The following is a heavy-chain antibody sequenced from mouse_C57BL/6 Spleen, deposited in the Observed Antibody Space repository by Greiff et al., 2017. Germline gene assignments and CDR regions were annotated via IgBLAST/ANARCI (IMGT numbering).Heavy chain of an antibody. CDR1: GYTFTSYW. CDR3: ARSRGSSGYYAMDY. J-gene: IGHJ4*01. V-gene: IGHV1-52*01. D-gene: IGHD3-2*02. Sequence: QVQLQQPGAELVRPGSSVKLSCKASGYTFTSYWMHWVKQRPIQGLEWIGNIDPSDSETHYNQKFKDKATLTVEKSSSTAYMQLSSLTSEDSAVYYCARSRGSSGYYAMDYWGQGTSVTVSS. CDR2: IDPSDSET.